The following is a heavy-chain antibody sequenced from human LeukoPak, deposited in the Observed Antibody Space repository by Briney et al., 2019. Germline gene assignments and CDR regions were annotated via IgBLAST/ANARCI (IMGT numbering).Heavy chain of an antibody. J-gene: IGHJ4*02. CDR1: GFTFSDHY. D-gene: IGHD2-15*01. CDR3: GRVKDPPWSSALPDY. V-gene: IGHV3-72*01. CDR2: IRNKPNRYTT. Sequence: PGGSLRLSCAASGFTFSDHYMDWVRQAPGKGLEWVGRIRNKPNRYTTDYAASVKGRFSISRDDSMNSLYLQMNSLKIEDTAIYYCGRVKDPPWSSALPDYWGQGTLVTVSS.